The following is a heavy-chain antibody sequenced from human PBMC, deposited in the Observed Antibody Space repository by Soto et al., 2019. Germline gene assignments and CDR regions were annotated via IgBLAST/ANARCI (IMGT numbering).Heavy chain of an antibody. CDR1: GGSFSGYY. CDR3: ARGRRDWNDVVLRLATQNKRSNTNWFDP. J-gene: IGHJ5*02. V-gene: IGHV4-34*01. CDR2: INHSGST. Sequence: PSETLSLTCAVYGGSFSGYYWSWIRQPPGKGLEWIGEINHSGSTNYNPSLKSRVTISVDTSKNQFSLKLSSVTAADTAVYYCARGRRDWNDVVLRLATQNKRSNTNWFDPWGQGTLVTVSS. D-gene: IGHD1-1*01.